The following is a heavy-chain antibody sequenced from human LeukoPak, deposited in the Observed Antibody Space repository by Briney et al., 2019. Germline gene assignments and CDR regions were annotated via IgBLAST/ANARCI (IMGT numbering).Heavy chain of an antibody. Sequence: SVKVYCKASGGTFSSYAISWVRQAPGQGLEWMGGIIPIFGTANYAQKFQGRVTITADESTSTAYMELSSLRSGDTAVYYCATYCSSTSCHPGDWFDPWGQGTLVTVSS. CDR3: ATYCSSTSCHPGDWFDP. D-gene: IGHD2-2*01. V-gene: IGHV1-69*01. CDR1: GGTFSSYA. CDR2: IIPIFGTA. J-gene: IGHJ5*02.